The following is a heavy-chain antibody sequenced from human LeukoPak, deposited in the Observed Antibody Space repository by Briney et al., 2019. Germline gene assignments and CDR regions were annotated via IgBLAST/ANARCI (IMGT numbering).Heavy chain of an antibody. Sequence: SETLSLTCTVSGDSISSYYCSWIRQPAGKGLEWIGRIYNGGIITYNPSLKSRVTMSIDTSNNQFSLRLRFVTAADTAVYYCARDSGTTGEVKFDPWGQGTLVTVSS. CDR2: IYNGGII. CDR3: ARDSGTTGEVKFDP. J-gene: IGHJ5*02. D-gene: IGHD3-10*01. V-gene: IGHV4-4*07. CDR1: GDSISSYY.